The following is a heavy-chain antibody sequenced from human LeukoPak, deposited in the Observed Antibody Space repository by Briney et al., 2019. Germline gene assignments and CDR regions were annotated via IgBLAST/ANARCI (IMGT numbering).Heavy chain of an antibody. J-gene: IGHJ5*02. V-gene: IGHV3-74*01. CDR2: IDNDGGT. D-gene: IGHD6-19*01. Sequence: GGSLKLSCAASGFTFSHSYMHWVRQAPGKGLVWVSRIDNDGGTSYAVSVKGRFTITRDNAKNTLYLQMNSLRAEDTAVYYCAKDTVAVAALFDPWGQGTLVTVSS. CDR1: GFTFSHSY. CDR3: AKDTVAVAALFDP.